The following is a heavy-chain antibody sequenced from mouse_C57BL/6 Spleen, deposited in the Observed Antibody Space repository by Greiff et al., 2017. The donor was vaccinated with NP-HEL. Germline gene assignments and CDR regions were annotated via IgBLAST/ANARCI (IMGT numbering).Heavy chain of an antibody. Sequence: VQLQQSGAELVKPGASVKLSCTASGFNIKDYYMHWVKQRTEQGLEWIGRLVPEDGETKYTPNFPGKATITADTSSNTAYLQLSSLTSEDTAVYYCARPPAYYSNLAWFAYWGQGTLVTVSA. V-gene: IGHV14-2*01. D-gene: IGHD2-5*01. CDR2: LVPEDGET. J-gene: IGHJ3*01. CDR3: ARPPAYYSNLAWFAY. CDR1: GFNIKDYY.